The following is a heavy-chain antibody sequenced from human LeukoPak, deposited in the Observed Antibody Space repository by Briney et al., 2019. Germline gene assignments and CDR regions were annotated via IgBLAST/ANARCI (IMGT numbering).Heavy chain of an antibody. D-gene: IGHD3-16*02. V-gene: IGHV3-21*01. J-gene: IGHJ3*02. CDR3: VSGNDPDSTWENYRLDAFDI. CDR1: GYTFSHHS. CDR2: ISSTSDYI. Sequence: GGSLRLSCAASGYTFSHHSVNWVRQAPGKGLEWVSSISSTSDYIYYADSVKGRFTISRDNTKSSLYLQMNSLRAEDTAVYYCVSGNDPDSTWENYRLDAFDIWGQGTTVIVSS.